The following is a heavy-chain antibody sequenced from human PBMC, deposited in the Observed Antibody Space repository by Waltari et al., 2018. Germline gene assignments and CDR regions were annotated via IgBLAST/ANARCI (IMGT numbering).Heavy chain of an antibody. D-gene: IGHD3-22*01. V-gene: IGHV4-4*07. J-gene: IGHJ5*02. CDR1: GGSISSYY. CDR3: ARVAYYYDSSGYNNWFDP. CDR2: IYTSGST. Sequence: QVQLQESGPGLVKPSATLSLTCPVSGGSISSYYWRWNRQPAGQGLEWIGRIYTSGSTNYNPSLKSRVTMSVDTSKNQFSLKLSSVTAADTAVYYCARVAYYYDSSGYNNWFDPWGQGTLVTVSS.